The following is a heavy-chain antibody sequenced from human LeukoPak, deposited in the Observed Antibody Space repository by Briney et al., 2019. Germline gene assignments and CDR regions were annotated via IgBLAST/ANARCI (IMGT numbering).Heavy chain of an antibody. V-gene: IGHV4-31*03. J-gene: IGHJ4*02. D-gene: IGHD4-17*01. CDR2: IYYSGST. CDR1: GGSISSGGYY. CDR3: ARSEGAGDYGEGLDY. Sequence: SQTLSLTCTVSGGSISSGGYYWSWIRQHPGQGLEWIGYIYYSGSTYYNPSLKSRVTISVDTSKNQFSLKLSSVTAADTAVYYCARSEGAGDYGEGLDYWGQGTLVTVSS.